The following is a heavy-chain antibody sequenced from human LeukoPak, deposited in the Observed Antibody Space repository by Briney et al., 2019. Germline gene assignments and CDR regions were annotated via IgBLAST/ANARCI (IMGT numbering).Heavy chain of an antibody. CDR1: GGTFSSYA. CDR2: IIPIFGTA. J-gene: IGHJ4*02. Sequence: ASVKVSCKASGGTFSSYAISWVRQAPGQGLEWMGGIIPIFGTANYAQKFQGRVTMTRDTSISTAYMELSSLRSEDTAVYYCARRGVGAYLWGQGTLVTVSS. V-gene: IGHV1-69*05. CDR3: ARRGVGAYL. D-gene: IGHD1-26*01.